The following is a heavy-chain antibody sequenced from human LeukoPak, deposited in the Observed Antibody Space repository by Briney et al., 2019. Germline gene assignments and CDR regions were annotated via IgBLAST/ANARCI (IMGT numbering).Heavy chain of an antibody. D-gene: IGHD1-26*01. CDR3: AREFFDQEGGTTVLDY. CDR2: ISSGSSYI. J-gene: IGHJ4*02. CDR1: GFTFSSTS. V-gene: IGHV3-21*01. Sequence: PGGSLRLSCAASGFTFSSTSMNWVRQAPGKGLEWVSSISSGSSYIFYADSVKGRFTISRDNAKNSLYLQMNSLRAEDTAVYYCAREFFDQEGGTTVLDYWGQGTLVTVSS.